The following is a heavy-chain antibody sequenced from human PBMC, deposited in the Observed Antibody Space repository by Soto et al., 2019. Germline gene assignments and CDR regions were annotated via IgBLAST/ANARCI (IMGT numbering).Heavy chain of an antibody. J-gene: IGHJ6*02. V-gene: IGHV3-23*01. CDR1: GFTFSSYA. D-gene: IGHD6-6*01. CDR3: AKFSSSTHRYYYYGMDV. CDR2: ISGSGGST. Sequence: PGGSLRLSCAASGFTFSSYAMSWVRQAPGKGLEWVSAISGSGGSTYYADSAKGRFTISRDNSKNTLYLQMNSLRAEDTAVYYCAKFSSSTHRYYYYGMDVWGQGTTVTVSS.